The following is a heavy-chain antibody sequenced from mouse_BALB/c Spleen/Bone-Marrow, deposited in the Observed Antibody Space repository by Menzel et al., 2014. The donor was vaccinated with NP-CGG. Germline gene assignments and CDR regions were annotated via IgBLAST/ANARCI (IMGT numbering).Heavy chain of an antibody. CDR3: TTGGNDWFAY. CDR2: INPTSGYT. CDR1: GYTFTSYW. Sequence: VQLQESGPELAKPGASVKMSCRASGYTFTSYWMNWVKQRPVQGLEWIGYINPTSGYTEYNQKFKDKATLTTDKSSSTAYMQLSSLTSEDSAVYCCTTGGNDWFAYWGQGTLVTVSA. V-gene: IGHV1-7*01. J-gene: IGHJ3*01. D-gene: IGHD2-1*01.